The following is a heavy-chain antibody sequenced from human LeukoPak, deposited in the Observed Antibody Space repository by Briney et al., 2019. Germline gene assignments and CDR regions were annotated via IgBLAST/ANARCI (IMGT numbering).Heavy chain of an antibody. V-gene: IGHV3-21*01. Sequence: GGSLRLSCAASGFTFRGYSMHWVRLAPGKGLKWVSSITSSSSYIYYADSVKGRFTISRDNAQNSLFLQMNSLRAEDTAVYYCAREAAGSGTSPYYFDYWGQGTLVTVSS. D-gene: IGHD2-2*01. CDR1: GFTFRGYS. J-gene: IGHJ4*02. CDR2: ITSSSSYI. CDR3: AREAAGSGTSPYYFDY.